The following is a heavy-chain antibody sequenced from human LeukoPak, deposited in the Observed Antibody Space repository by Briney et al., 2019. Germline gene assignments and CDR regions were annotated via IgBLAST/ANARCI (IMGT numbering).Heavy chain of an antibody. Sequence: PGGSLRLSCAASGFTFSSYAMHWVRQAPGKGLEWVAVISYDGSNKYYADSVKGRFTISRDNSKNTLYLQMNSLRAEDTAVYYCAGGSGSYYRYYYYGMDVWGKGTTVTVSS. V-gene: IGHV3-30*04. CDR2: ISYDGSNK. J-gene: IGHJ6*04. CDR3: AGGSGSYYRYYYYGMDV. D-gene: IGHD3-10*01. CDR1: GFTFSSYA.